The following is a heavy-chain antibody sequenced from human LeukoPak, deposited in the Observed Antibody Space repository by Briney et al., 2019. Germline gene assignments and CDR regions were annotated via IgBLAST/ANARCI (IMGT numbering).Heavy chain of an antibody. Sequence: SETLSLTCTVSGGSISNSNYYWGWIRQPPGKGLEWIGNIYYSGSIYYNPSLKSRVTISVDTSKNQFSLMLSSVTAADTAVYYCARGNRKGKTAAGIEGWGQGTLVTVSS. D-gene: IGHD6-13*01. J-gene: IGHJ4*02. V-gene: IGHV4-39*01. CDR2: IYYSGSI. CDR3: ARGNRKGKTAAGIEG. CDR1: GGSISNSNYY.